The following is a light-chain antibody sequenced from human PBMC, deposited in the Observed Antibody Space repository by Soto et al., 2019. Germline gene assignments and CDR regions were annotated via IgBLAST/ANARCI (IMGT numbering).Light chain of an antibody. V-gene: IGLV2-14*01. J-gene: IGLJ1*01. CDR1: STDVGGHNS. CDR2: DVT. CDR3: SSYTSSSTLV. Sequence: QSALTQPASVSGSPGQSITISCTGTSTDVGGHNSVAWYQHNPGKAPKLMIYDVTNRPSGVSSRFSGSKSGNTASLSISGLQAEDEADYYCSSYTSSSTLVVGTGTKSPS.